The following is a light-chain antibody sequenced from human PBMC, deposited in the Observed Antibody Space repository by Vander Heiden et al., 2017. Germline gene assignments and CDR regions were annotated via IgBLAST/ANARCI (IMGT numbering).Light chain of an antibody. CDR1: QTVRRY. CDR2: DAS. CDR3: QQRSDWPVT. V-gene: IGKV3-11*01. J-gene: IGKJ5*01. Sequence: EIVLTQSPATLSLSPGERATLSCWASQTVRRYLAWYQQKPGQAPRLLIYDASNRATGLPARFSGSGSGTDFTLTISSLEPEDFAVYYCQQRSDWPVTFGQGTRLEIK.